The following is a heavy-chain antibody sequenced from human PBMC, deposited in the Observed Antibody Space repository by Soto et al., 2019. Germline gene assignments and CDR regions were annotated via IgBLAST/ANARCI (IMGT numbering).Heavy chain of an antibody. V-gene: IGHV3-23*01. Sequence: EVQLLESGGGLVQPGESLTLSCAASGFTFNTYAMTWARRAPGKGLEWVSAISGSGATTYVADSVKGRFIISRDNSKDTLYLQINSLRAEDTAIYYCAKGRGGAYYYYGLDVWGQGTTVTVSS. J-gene: IGHJ6*02. CDR3: AKGRGGAYYYYGLDV. D-gene: IGHD3-10*01. CDR2: ISGSGATT. CDR1: GFTFNTYA.